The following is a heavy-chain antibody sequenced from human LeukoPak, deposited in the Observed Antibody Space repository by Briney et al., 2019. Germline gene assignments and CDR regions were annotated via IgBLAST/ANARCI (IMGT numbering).Heavy chain of an antibody. Sequence: GGCLRLSCAASVYTLSNYWVHCVREVAGKGLVRISRINSDGSITTYADSVNSRFTISRDNAKNTLYLRMKSLRAEDTAVYYCPPVGYWGQGTLVTVSS. V-gene: IGHV3-74*01. J-gene: IGHJ4*02. D-gene: IGHD1-26*01. CDR3: PPVGY. CDR2: INSDGSIT. CDR1: VYTLSNYW.